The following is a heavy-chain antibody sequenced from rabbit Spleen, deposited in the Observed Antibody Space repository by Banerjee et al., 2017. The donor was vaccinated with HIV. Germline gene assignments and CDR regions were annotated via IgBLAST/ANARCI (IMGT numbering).Heavy chain of an antibody. V-gene: IGHV1S45*01. Sequence: QEQLEESGGDLVKPEGSLTLTCTASGFSFTSNYWICWVRQAPGKGLEWIACIDVGRANTYYASWAKGRFTISKTSSTTVTLQMTGLTAADTATYFCARYDWTTGSLDLWGPGTLVTVS. D-gene: IGHD4-2*01. CDR3: ARYDWTTGSLDL. J-gene: IGHJ4*01. CDR1: GFSFTSNYW. CDR2: IDVGRANT.